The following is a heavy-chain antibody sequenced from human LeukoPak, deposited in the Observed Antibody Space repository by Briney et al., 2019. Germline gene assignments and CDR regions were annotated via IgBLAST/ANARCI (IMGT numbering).Heavy chain of an antibody. V-gene: IGHV3-33*01. CDR1: GFTFSRNG. CDR2: IWYDGSNK. J-gene: IGHJ6*02. Sequence: GGSLRLSCVASGFTFSRNGLHWVRQAPGKGLEWVAVIWYDGSNKYYADSVKGRFTISRDNSKNTLYLQMNSPRAEDTAVYYCASGRLNYFYAMDIWGQGTTVTVSS. CDR3: ASGRLNYFYAMDI.